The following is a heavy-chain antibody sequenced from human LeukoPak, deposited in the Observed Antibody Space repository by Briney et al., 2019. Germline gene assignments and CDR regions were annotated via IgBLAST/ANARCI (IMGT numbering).Heavy chain of an antibody. CDR2: IRYDGSNK. V-gene: IGHV3-30*02. Sequence: GGSLRLSCAASGFTFSSYGMHWVRQAPGKGLEWVAFIRYDGSNKYYADSVKGRFTISRDNSKNTLYLQMNSLRAEDTAVYYCAKGGPMVRGAPFDYWGQGTLVTVSS. CDR1: GFTFSSYG. D-gene: IGHD3-10*01. CDR3: AKGGPMVRGAPFDY. J-gene: IGHJ4*02.